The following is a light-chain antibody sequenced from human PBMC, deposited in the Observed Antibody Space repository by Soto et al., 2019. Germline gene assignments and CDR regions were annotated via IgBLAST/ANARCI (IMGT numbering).Light chain of an antibody. J-gene: IGKJ5*01. CDR2: GAS. CDR1: QSVNSDY. CDR3: QHYGSSPGIT. Sequence: EIVLTQSPGTLSLSPGERATLSCRASQSVNSDYLAWYQQKPGQAPRLLIYGASSRATGIPDRFSGSGSGTDFTITISRLEPEDFAVYYCQHYGSSPGITFGQGTRLEIK. V-gene: IGKV3-20*01.